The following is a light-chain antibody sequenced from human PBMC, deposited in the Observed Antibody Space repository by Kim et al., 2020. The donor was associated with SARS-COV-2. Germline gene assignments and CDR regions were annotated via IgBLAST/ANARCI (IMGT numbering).Light chain of an antibody. CDR1: ESVLHRNGLNY. J-gene: IGKJ2*01. Sequence: EIVMTQSPVSLAVTPGESASISCRSSESVLHRNGLNYLDWYLQRPGQSPHLLIYMTSRRASGVPDRFTGRGSETVFPLEISTVEAVDVGVYYCMQGLQIPRTFGQGTKLEI. V-gene: IGKV2-28*01. CDR2: MTS. CDR3: MQGLQIPRT.